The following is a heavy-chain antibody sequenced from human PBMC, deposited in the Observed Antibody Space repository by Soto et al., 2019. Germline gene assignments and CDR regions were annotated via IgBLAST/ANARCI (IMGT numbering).Heavy chain of an antibody. CDR1: GYTFTSYG. CDR3: ARDECAAAGTLPDYYYGMDV. CDR2: ISAYNGNT. V-gene: IGHV1-18*04. J-gene: IGHJ6*02. Sequence: ASVKVSCKASGYTFTSYGISWVRQAPGQGLEWMGWISAYNGNTNYAQKLQGRVTMTTDTSTSTAYMELRSLRSDDTAVYYCARDECAAAGTLPDYYYGMDVWGQGTTVTVSS. D-gene: IGHD6-13*01.